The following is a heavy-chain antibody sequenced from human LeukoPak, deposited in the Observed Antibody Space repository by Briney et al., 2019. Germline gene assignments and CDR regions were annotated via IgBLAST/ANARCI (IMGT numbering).Heavy chain of an antibody. CDR1: GGSITTGSYY. V-gene: IGHV4-30-4*01. Sequence: SETLSLTCTVSGGSITTGSYYWIWIRQPAGKGLEWIGYIYYSGSTYYNPSLKSRLTISVDTSKNQFSLKLSSVTAADTAVYYCARYGGDSEGNWFDPWGQGTLVTVSS. CDR3: ARYGGDSEGNWFDP. D-gene: IGHD4-23*01. CDR2: IYYSGST. J-gene: IGHJ5*02.